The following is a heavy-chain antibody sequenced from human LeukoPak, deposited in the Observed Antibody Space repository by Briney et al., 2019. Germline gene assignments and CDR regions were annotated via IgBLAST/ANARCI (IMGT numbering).Heavy chain of an antibody. CDR1: GYTFTGYY. J-gene: IGHJ6*03. CDR2: INPNSGGT. CDR3: ARDLRFFSGKKGYYYMDV. D-gene: IGHD3-10*01. V-gene: IGHV1-2*02. Sequence: GASVKVSCKASGYTFTGYYMHWVRQAPGQGLEWMGWINPNSGGTNYAQKFQGRVTMTRDTSISTAYMELSRLRSDDTAVYYCARDLRFFSGKKGYYYMDVWGKGTTVTVSS.